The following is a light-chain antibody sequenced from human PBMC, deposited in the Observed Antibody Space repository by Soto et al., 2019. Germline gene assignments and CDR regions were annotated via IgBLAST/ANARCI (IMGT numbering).Light chain of an antibody. V-gene: IGKV3-20*01. Sequence: EIVLTQSPGTLSWSPGERANLSCRASQSVSSSYLAWYQQKPGQAPRLLIYGASSRATGIPDRFSGSGSVTVFTLPLSRLYPHDLAASYFQPYRSPPLPFGQ. CDR1: QSVSSSY. CDR2: GAS. CDR3: QPYRSPPLP. J-gene: IGKJ5*01.